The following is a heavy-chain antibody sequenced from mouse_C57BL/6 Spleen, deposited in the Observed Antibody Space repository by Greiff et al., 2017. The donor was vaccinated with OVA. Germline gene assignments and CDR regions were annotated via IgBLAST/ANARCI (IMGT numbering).Heavy chain of an antibody. CDR1: GYTFTSYW. CDR3: ARGGNYYAMDY. V-gene: IGHV1-50*01. D-gene: IGHD2-1*01. CDR2: IDPSDRYT. J-gene: IGHJ4*01. Sequence: QVQLQQPGAELVKPGASVKLSCKASGYTFTSYWMQWVKQRPGQGLEWIGEIDPSDRYTNYNQKFKGKATLTVDTSSSTAYMPLSSLTSEYSAVYYCARGGNYYAMDYWGQGTSVTVSS.